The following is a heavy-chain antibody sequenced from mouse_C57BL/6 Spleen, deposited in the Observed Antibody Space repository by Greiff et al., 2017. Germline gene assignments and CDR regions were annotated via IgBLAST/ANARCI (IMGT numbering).Heavy chain of an antibody. CDR2: ILPGSGST. CDR3: ARRGVYYGSKRGYFDV. J-gene: IGHJ1*03. Sequence: VMLVESGAELMKPGASVKLSCKATGYTFTGYWIEWVKQRPGHGLEWIGEILPGSGSTNYNEKFKGKATFTADTSSNTAYMQLSSLTTEDSAIYYCARRGVYYGSKRGYFDVWGTGTTVTVSS. V-gene: IGHV1-9*01. D-gene: IGHD1-1*01. CDR1: GYTFTGYW.